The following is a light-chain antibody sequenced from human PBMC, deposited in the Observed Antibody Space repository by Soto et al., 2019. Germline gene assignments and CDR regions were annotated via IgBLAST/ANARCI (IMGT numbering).Light chain of an antibody. Sequence: DIQLTQSPSFLSAFVGDRVTITCRASQDISSHLAWYQQMQAKGPKLLIYAASTWQSGVTSRFSGSGSGTEFTLAISSLQHEDFATYYCQQVNSSPHTFGQGTKLEIK. J-gene: IGKJ2*01. CDR2: AAS. V-gene: IGKV1-9*01. CDR1: QDISSH. CDR3: QQVNSSPHT.